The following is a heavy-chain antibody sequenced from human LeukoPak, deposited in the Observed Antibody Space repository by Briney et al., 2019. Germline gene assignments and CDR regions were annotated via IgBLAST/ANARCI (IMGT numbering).Heavy chain of an antibody. CDR2: IYPGDSDT. CDR1: GYSFTSYW. Sequence: GESLKISCKGSGYSFTSYWIGWVRQMPGKGLEWMGIIYPGDSDTRYSPSFQGQVTISADKSISTAYLQWSSLKASDTAMYYCARLSSWFGELLSHTIDYWGQGTLVTVSS. V-gene: IGHV5-51*01. D-gene: IGHD3-10*01. J-gene: IGHJ4*02. CDR3: ARLSSWFGELLSHTIDY.